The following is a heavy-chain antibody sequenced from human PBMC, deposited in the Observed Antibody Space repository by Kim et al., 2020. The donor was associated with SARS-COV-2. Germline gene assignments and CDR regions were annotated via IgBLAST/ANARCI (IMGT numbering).Heavy chain of an antibody. V-gene: IGHV4-59*01. CDR1: GGSISNYY. D-gene: IGHD6-13*01. Sequence: SETLSLTCTVSGGSISNYYWSWIRQTPGKGLEWIGYIYYNGITKYNPSLKSRVTISVDTSKNQFSLKLNSVTAADTAVYHCARSGSSWTGGYHSDYWGQGTLVTVSS. J-gene: IGHJ4*02. CDR2: IYYNGIT. CDR3: ARSGSSWTGGYHSDY.